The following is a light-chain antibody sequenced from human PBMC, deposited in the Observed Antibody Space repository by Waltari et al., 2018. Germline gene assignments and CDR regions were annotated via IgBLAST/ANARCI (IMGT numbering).Light chain of an antibody. CDR2: DVS. J-gene: IGLJ2*01. CDR3: NSYASNSNGL. Sequence: QSALTQPASVSGSPGQSITLSCTGTSSDVGRYNYVPWYQQHPGKAPKLLIYDVSNRPSGVPSRFSGSKSGNTASLTISGLQAADEAHYYCNSYASNSNGLFGGGTKLTIL. V-gene: IGLV2-14*03. CDR1: SSDVGRYNY.